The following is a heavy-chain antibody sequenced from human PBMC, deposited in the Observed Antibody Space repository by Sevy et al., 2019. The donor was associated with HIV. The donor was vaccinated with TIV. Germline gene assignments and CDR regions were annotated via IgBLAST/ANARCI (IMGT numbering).Heavy chain of an antibody. V-gene: IGHV3-30*18. Sequence: GGSLRLSCAASGFTFSSYGMHWVRQAPGKGLEWVAVISYDGSNKYYADSVKGRFTISRDNSKNTLYLQMNSLRAGDTAVYYCAKDVLDVSQWLPYFDYWGQGTLVTVSS. CDR3: AKDVLDVSQWLPYFDY. CDR2: ISYDGSNK. D-gene: IGHD6-19*01. J-gene: IGHJ4*02. CDR1: GFTFSSYG.